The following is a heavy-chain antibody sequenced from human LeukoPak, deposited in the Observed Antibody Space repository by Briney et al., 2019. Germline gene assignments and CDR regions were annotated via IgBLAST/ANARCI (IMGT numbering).Heavy chain of an antibody. CDR2: ISGSGDGT. CDR1: GFTFSSYG. D-gene: IGHD2-15*01. CDR3: ARDPYCSGGSCPYYFDY. J-gene: IGHJ4*02. V-gene: IGHV3-NL1*01. Sequence: HPGGSLRLSCAASGFTFSSYGMHWVRQAPGKGLEWVAVISGSGDGTYYADSVKGRVTISRDNSKNTVYLQMNSLRAEDTAVYYCARDPYCSGGSCPYYFDYWGQGTLVTVSS.